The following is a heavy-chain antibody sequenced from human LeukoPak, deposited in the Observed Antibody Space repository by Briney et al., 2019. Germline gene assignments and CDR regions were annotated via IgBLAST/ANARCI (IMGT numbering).Heavy chain of an antibody. CDR3: ARAPGETTYYYDSSGYFPDY. V-gene: IGHV4-61*01. CDR1: GGSVSSGSYY. CDR2: IYYSGST. D-gene: IGHD3-22*01. Sequence: SETLSLTCTVSGGSVSSGSYYWSWIRQPPGKGLEWIGYIYYSGSTNYNPSLKSRVTISVDTSKNQFSLKLSSETAADTAVYYCARAPGETTYYYDSSGYFPDYWGQGTLVTVSS. J-gene: IGHJ4*02.